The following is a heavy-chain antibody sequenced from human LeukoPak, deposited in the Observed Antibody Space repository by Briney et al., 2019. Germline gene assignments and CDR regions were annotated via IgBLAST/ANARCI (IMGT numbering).Heavy chain of an antibody. CDR2: TIPILGIA. CDR3: ARGSLRIVGSQLYYFDY. Sequence: GASVKVSCKASGGTFSSYAISWVRQAPGQGLEWMGRTIPILGIANYAQKFQGRVTITTDESTSTAYMELSSLRSEDTAVYYCARGSLRIVGSQLYYFDYWGQGTLVTVSS. V-gene: IGHV1-69*04. J-gene: IGHJ4*02. D-gene: IGHD1-26*01. CDR1: GGTFSSYA.